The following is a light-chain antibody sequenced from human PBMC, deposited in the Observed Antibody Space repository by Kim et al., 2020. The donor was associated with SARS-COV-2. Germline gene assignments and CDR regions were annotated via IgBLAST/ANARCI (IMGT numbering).Light chain of an antibody. J-gene: IGKJ2*01. Sequence: DVQMSQSPSTLSASVGDRVTITCRASQSISNWLAWYQQRPGKAPKLLIYKASILESGVPSRFSGSGSGAEFTLTISSLQPDDSATYYCQRQDSYPVTVGQGTKLEI. CDR1: QSISNW. V-gene: IGKV1-5*03. CDR3: QRQDSYPVT. CDR2: KAS.